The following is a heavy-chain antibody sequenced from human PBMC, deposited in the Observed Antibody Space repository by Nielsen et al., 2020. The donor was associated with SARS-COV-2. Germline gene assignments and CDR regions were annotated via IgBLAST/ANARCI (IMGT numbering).Heavy chain of an antibody. V-gene: IGHV2-5*02. Sequence: WIRQPPGEALEWLAPIYWDDDKRYSPSLKSRLTITKDTSKNQVVLTMTNMDPVDTATYYCARIRDSHYYYGMDVWGQGTTVTVSS. CDR3: ARIRDSHYYYGMDV. CDR2: IYWDDDK. J-gene: IGHJ6*02. D-gene: IGHD5-18*01.